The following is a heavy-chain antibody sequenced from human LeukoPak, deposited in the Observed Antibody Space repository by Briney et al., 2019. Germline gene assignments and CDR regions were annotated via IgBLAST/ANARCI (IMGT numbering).Heavy chain of an antibody. CDR1: GVSIRSSYYY. D-gene: IGHD6-19*01. Sequence: PSETLSLTCTVSGVSIRSSYYYWGWIRQPPGKGLEWIGSIYDSGSTYYNPSLKSRVTISVDTSKNQFSLKLNSVTAADTAVYYCARLYSSGWYSPFAYWGQGTLVTVSS. V-gene: IGHV4-39*01. CDR2: IYDSGST. J-gene: IGHJ4*02. CDR3: ARLYSSGWYSPFAY.